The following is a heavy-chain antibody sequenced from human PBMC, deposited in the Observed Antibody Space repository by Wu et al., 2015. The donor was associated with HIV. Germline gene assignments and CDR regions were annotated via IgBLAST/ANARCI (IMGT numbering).Heavy chain of an antibody. CDR1: GYIFTTHY. J-gene: IGHJ4*02. D-gene: IGHD5-18*01. V-gene: IGHV1-46*01. CDR2: INPSGGST. Sequence: QVQLVQSGAEVKKPGASVKVSCKASGYIFTTHYMHWVRQAPGQGLEWMGIINPSGGSTTYTQKFQDRVTMTRDTSTSTVYMKLSGLRSEDTAIYYCARDGGRGYNYASLDYWGQGTLVTVSS. CDR3: ARDGGRGYNYASLDY.